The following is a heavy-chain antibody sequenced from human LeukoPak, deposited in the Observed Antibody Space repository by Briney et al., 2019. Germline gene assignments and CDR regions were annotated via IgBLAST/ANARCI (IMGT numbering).Heavy chain of an antibody. D-gene: IGHD5-12*01. CDR2: IYYSGST. CDR1: GGSISSYY. V-gene: IGHV4-59*01. J-gene: IGHJ4*02. CDR3: ARDRGGGYGVDY. Sequence: SETLSLTCTVSGGSISSYYWSWIRQPPGKGLEWIGYIYYSGSTNYNPSPKSRVTISVDTSKNQFSLKLSSVTAADTAVYYCARDRGGGYGVDYWGQGTLITVSS.